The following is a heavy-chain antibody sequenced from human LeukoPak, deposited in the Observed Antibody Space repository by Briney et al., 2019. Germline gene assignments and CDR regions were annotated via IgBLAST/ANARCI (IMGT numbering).Heavy chain of an antibody. J-gene: IGHJ5*02. Sequence: PGGSLRLSCAASGFTFSTYWMSWVRQAPGKGLEWVANINKDGSQTYYVDSMRGRFTISRDSAKNSLFLQMDSLTAEDTAVYYCARETYYSGSGPGGWFDPWGQGTLVTVSS. CDR3: ARETYYSGSGPGGWFDP. D-gene: IGHD3-10*01. V-gene: IGHV3-7*01. CDR1: GFTFSTYW. CDR2: INKDGSQT.